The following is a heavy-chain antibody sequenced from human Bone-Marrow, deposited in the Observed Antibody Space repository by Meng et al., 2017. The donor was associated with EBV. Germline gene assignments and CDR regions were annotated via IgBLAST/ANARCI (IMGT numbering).Heavy chain of an antibody. V-gene: IGHV3-21*01. CDR2: ISSSSSYI. Sequence: EVQLVESGXXLVKPGGXLRLSGAASGFTFSSYSMNWVRQAPGKGLEWVSSISSSSSYIYYADSVKGRFTISRDNAKNSLYLQMNSLRAEDTAVYYCAREDYDSSGTLDYWGQGTLVTVSS. CDR3: AREDYDSSGTLDY. CDR1: GFTFSSYS. D-gene: IGHD3-22*01. J-gene: IGHJ4*02.